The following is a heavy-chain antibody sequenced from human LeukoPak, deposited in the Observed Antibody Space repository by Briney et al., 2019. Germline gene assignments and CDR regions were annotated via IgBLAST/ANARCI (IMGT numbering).Heavy chain of an antibody. CDR1: GFTFSSYW. J-gene: IGHJ4*02. Sequence: PGGSLRLSCAASGFTFSSYWMSWVRQAPGKGLEWVASIKQDGSEKYYVDSVKGRFTISRDNAKNSLYLQMNSLRAEDTAVYYCAREPAVGATYFDYWGQGTLVTVSS. CDR2: IKQDGSEK. V-gene: IGHV3-7*01. D-gene: IGHD1-26*01. CDR3: AREPAVGATYFDY.